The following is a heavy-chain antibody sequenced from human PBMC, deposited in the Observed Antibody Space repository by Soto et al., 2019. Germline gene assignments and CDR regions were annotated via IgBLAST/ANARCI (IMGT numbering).Heavy chain of an antibody. CDR3: ARHGSY. J-gene: IGHJ4*02. V-gene: IGHV4-39*01. Sequence: QLQLQESGPGLVKPSETLSLTCNVSGVSISATSYYWGWIRQPPGKGLEWIGTIYFSGTTFYNPSLKSRRTISVDTSKNQFSLRLRSVTAADTAVYYCARHGSYWGQGTLVAVSS. CDR2: IYFSGTT. CDR1: GVSISATSYY.